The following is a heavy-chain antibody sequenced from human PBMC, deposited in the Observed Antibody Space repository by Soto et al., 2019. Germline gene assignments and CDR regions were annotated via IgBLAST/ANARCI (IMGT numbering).Heavy chain of an antibody. CDR3: ASPARYSGYDSHFDY. CDR2: IIPIFGTA. Sequence: ASVKVSCEASGGTFSSYAISWVRQAPGQGLEWMGGIIPIFGTANYAQKFQGRVTITADESTSTAYMELSSLRSEDTAVYYCASPARYSGYDSHFDYWGQGTLVTVSS. J-gene: IGHJ4*02. CDR1: GGTFSSYA. D-gene: IGHD5-12*01. V-gene: IGHV1-69*13.